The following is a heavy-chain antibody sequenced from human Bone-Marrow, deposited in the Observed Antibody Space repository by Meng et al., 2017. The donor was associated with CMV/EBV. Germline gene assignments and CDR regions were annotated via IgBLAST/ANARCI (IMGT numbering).Heavy chain of an antibody. Sequence: ASVKVSCKASGYTFTSYDINWVRQATGQGLEWMGWMNPNSGNTGYAQKFQGRVTMTRNTSISTAYMELSSLRSEDTAVYYCAKDWYYYYGMDVWGQGNTVTVSS. CDR3: AKDWYYYYGMDV. J-gene: IGHJ6*02. V-gene: IGHV1-8*01. CDR1: GYTFTSYD. CDR2: MNPNSGNT.